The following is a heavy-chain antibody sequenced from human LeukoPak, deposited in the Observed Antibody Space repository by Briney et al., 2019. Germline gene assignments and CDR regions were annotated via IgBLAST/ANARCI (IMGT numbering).Heavy chain of an antibody. CDR3: ARAYSYGYRYYYYMDV. V-gene: IGHV4-59*12. CDR1: GDSISIYY. CDR2: IDHTGST. Sequence: PSETLSLTCSVSGDSISIYYWSWIRQPPGKGLEWIGYIDHTGSTNYNPSLNSRVTISRDTAKNHFSLRLSSVTAADTAVYYCARAYSYGYRYYYYMDVWGKGTTVTVSS. J-gene: IGHJ6*03. D-gene: IGHD5-18*01.